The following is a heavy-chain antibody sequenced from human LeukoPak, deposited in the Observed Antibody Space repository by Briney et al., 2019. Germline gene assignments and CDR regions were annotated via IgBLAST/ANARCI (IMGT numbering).Heavy chain of an antibody. J-gene: IGHJ5*02. V-gene: IGHV3-23*01. CDR3: AGTSGWSNWFDP. CDR1: GFTFSSYA. Sequence: GGSLRLSCAASGFTFSSYAMSWVRQAPGKGLEWVSVISGGGYSTYYAASVKGRFTISRDNSKNTLYLQMNSLRSEDTAVYYCAGTSGWSNWFDPWGQGTLVTVSS. D-gene: IGHD6-19*01. CDR2: ISGGGYST.